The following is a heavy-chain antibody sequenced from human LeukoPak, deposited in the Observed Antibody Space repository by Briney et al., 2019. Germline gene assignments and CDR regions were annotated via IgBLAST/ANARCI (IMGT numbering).Heavy chain of an antibody. CDR2: ISGSGGST. D-gene: IGHD3-9*01. Sequence: PGGSLRLSCAASGFTFSSYAMSWVRQAPGKGLEWVSAISGSGGSTYYADSAKGRFTISRDNSKNTLYLQMNSLRAEDTAVYYCAKDGRRYFDWLSSFGYYYYYMDVWGKGTTVTVSS. J-gene: IGHJ6*03. CDR1: GFTFSSYA. CDR3: AKDGRRYFDWLSSFGYYYYYMDV. V-gene: IGHV3-23*01.